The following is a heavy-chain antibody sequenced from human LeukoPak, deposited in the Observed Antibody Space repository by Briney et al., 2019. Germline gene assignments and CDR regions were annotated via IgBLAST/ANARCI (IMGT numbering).Heavy chain of an antibody. J-gene: IGHJ6*02. CDR1: GFTLSSYA. Sequence: GGSLRLSSAASGFTLSSYAMNWVRQAPGKGLEWVSAISGSGGSTYYADSVKGRFSISRDNSKNTLYLQMNSLRAEDTAVYYCAKDRVLAAVLDAMDVWGQGTTVTVSS. D-gene: IGHD2-2*01. V-gene: IGHV3-23*01. CDR2: ISGSGGST. CDR3: AKDRVLAAVLDAMDV.